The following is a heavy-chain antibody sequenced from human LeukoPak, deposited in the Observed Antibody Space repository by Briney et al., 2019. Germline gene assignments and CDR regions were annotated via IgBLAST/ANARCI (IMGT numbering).Heavy chain of an antibody. Sequence: SETLSPTCTVSGGSISSYYWSWIRQPAGKGLEWIGRIYSSGSTNYYYNPSLKSRVTMSVDTSKNQFSLKLSSVTAADTAVYYCARDPNSALWGQGTLVTVSS. D-gene: IGHD2-21*01. CDR2: IYSSGST. V-gene: IGHV4-4*07. CDR3: ARDPNSAL. J-gene: IGHJ4*02. CDR1: GGSISSYY.